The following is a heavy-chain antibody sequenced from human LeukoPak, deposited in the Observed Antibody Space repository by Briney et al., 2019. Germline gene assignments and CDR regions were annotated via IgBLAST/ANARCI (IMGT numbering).Heavy chain of an antibody. CDR2: INPNSGDT. Sequence: GASVKVSCKASGYTFTSYGISWVRQAPGRGLEWMGWINPNSGDTNFAQKFQGRVTMTRDTSISTAYMELSRLRSDDTAVYYCARGDNYDILTGYQTPSHLSDYWGQGTLVTVSS. D-gene: IGHD3-9*01. V-gene: IGHV1-2*02. J-gene: IGHJ4*02. CDR1: GYTFTSYG. CDR3: ARGDNYDILTGYQTPSHLSDY.